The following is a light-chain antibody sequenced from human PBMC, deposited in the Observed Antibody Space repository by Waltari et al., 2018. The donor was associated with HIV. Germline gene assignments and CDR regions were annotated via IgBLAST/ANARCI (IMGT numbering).Light chain of an antibody. CDR2: GAS. J-gene: IGKJ1*01. Sequence: EIVLTQSPGTLSLSPGERATLSCRASQSVSSSYLAWYQQKPGQAPRLLIYGASSRATGIPDRCSGSGSGTDFTLTISRLEPEDFEVYYCEQYGSSSWTSGQRTKVEIK. CDR1: QSVSSSY. V-gene: IGKV3-20*01. CDR3: EQYGSSSWT.